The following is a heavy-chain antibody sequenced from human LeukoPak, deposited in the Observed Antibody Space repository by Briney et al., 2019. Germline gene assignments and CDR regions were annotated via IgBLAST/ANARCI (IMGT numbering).Heavy chain of an antibody. J-gene: IGHJ4*02. Sequence: SETLSLTCAVYGGSFSGYYWSWIRQPPGKGLEWIGEINHSGSTNYNPSLKSRVTISVDTSKNQFSLKLSSVTAADTAVYYCARRGYGSSGYYYAYWGQGTLVTVSS. D-gene: IGHD3-22*01. CDR3: ARRGYGSSGYYYAY. CDR2: INHSGST. V-gene: IGHV4-34*01. CDR1: GGSFSGYY.